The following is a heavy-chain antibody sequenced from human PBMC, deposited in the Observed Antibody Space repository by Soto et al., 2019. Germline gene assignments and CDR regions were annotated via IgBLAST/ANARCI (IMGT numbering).Heavy chain of an antibody. CDR2: VNPSGGST. V-gene: IGHV1-46*01. CDR3: AREENCSDGICYSEYFQR. D-gene: IGHD2-15*01. Sequence: QVPLVQSGAEVKKPGASVKVSCKASGYIFTAYSMHWVRQAPGQGLEWMGVVNPSGGSTNYAHKFQGRITMTRDTSTSTVYMDLSSLPAEDTAVYYCAREENCSDGICYSEYFQRWGQGTLVTVSS. CDR1: GYIFTAYS. J-gene: IGHJ1*01.